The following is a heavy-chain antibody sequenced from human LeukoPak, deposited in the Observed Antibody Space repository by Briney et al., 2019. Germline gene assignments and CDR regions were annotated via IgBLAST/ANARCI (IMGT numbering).Heavy chain of an antibody. Sequence: ASVKVSCKASGGTFSSYAISWVRQAPGQGLEWMGWISAYNGNTNYAQKLQGRVTMTTDTSTSTAYMEPRSLRSDDTAVYYCARVGDSYYYYMDVWGKGTTVTVSS. J-gene: IGHJ6*03. V-gene: IGHV1-18*01. CDR1: GGTFSSYA. CDR3: ARVGDSYYYYMDV. CDR2: ISAYNGNT. D-gene: IGHD3-16*01.